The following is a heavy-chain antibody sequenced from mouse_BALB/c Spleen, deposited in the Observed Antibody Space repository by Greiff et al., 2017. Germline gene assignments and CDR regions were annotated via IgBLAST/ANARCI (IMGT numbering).Heavy chain of an antibody. J-gene: IGHJ2*01. D-gene: IGHD2-1*01. CDR2: ISNGGGST. CDR1: GFTFSSYT. CDR3: ARHREGNYGFDY. V-gene: IGHV5-12-2*01. Sequence: DVMLVESGGGLVQPGGSLKLSCAASGFTFSSYTMSWVRQTPEKRLEWVAYISNGGGSTYYPDTVKGRFTISRDNAKNTLYLQMSSLKSEDTAMYYCARHREGNYGFDYWGQGTTLTVSS.